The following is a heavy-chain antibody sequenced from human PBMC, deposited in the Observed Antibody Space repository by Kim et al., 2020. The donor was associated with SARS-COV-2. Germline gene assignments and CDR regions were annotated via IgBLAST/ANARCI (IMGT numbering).Heavy chain of an antibody. CDR2: ISYDGSNK. J-gene: IGHJ4*02. D-gene: IGHD5-12*01. CDR1: GFTFSSYG. CDR3: AKGVEMATIAN. Sequence: GGSLRLSCAASGFTFSSYGMHWVRQAPGKGLEWVAVISYDGSNKYYADSVKGRFTISRDNSKNTLYLQMNSMRAKDTAVYDCAKGVEMATIANWGQGTLVTVSS. V-gene: IGHV3-30*18.